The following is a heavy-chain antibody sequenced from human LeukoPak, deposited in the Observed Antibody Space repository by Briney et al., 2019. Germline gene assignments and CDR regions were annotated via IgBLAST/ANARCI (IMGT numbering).Heavy chain of an antibody. CDR1: GFTFSSYA. CDR3: AKDRDNGIDGYSDYDYIL. J-gene: IGHJ4*02. V-gene: IGHV3-23*01. CDR2: ISGSGGST. D-gene: IGHD5-12*01. Sequence: GGSLRLSCAASGFTFSSYAMSWVRQAPGRGLEWVSAISGSGGSTYYADSVKGRFTISRDNSKNTLYLQMNSLRAEDTAVYYCAKDRDNGIDGYSDYDYILWGQGALVTVSS.